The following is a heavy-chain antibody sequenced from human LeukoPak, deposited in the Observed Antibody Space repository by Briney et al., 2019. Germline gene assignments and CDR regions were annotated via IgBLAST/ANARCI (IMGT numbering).Heavy chain of an antibody. CDR3: ARGSVMTDY. Sequence: SETLSLTCAVYGGSFSGYYWSWIRQPPGKGLEWIGEINHSGSTNYNPSLKGRVTISVDTSKNQFSLKLSSVTAADTAVYYCARGSVMTDYWGQGTLVTVSS. V-gene: IGHV4-34*01. CDR2: INHSGST. CDR1: GGSFSGYY. J-gene: IGHJ4*02. D-gene: IGHD2-8*01.